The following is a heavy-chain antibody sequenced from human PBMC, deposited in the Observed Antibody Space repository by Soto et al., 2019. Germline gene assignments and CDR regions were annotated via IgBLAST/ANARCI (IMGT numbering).Heavy chain of an antibody. CDR3: ARDFGAGADCYGSSP. V-gene: IGHV4-31*03. D-gene: IGHD3-10*01. J-gene: IGHJ5*02. CDR2: IYYSGST. CDR1: GGSVSDGGYY. Sequence: QVQLQESGPGLVKPSQTLSLTCTVSGGSVSDGGYYWSWIRQHPGKGLEWLGTIYYSGSTHYNPSLKSRLSISLDMSKNQFSLKLSSVTAADTATYYCARDFGAGADCYGSSPWGQGTLVTVSS.